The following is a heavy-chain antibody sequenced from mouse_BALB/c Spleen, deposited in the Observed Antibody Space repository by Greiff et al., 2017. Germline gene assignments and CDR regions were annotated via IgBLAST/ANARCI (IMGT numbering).Heavy chain of an antibody. Sequence: VKLKESGAELVKPGASVKLSCKASGYTFTSYYMYWVKQRPGQGLEWIGEINPSNGGTNFNEKFKSKATLTVDKSSSTAYMQLSSLTSEDSAVYYCTRFMDYEGYYAMDYWGQGTSVTVSS. CDR2: INPSNGGT. D-gene: IGHD1-1*01. V-gene: IGHV1S81*02. CDR3: TRFMDYEGYYAMDY. CDR1: GYTFTSYY. J-gene: IGHJ4*01.